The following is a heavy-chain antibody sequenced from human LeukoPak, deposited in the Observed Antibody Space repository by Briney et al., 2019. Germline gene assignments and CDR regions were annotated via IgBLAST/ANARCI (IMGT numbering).Heavy chain of an antibody. CDR1: GYTFTGYY. D-gene: IGHD3-3*01. CDR3: ASADRGFWSAHWGGFDY. Sequence: ASVKVSCKASGYTFTGYYMHWVRQAPGQGLEWMGWINPNSGGTNYAQKFQGRVTMTRDTSISTAYMELSRLRSDDTAVYYCASADRGFWSAHWGGFDYWGQGTLVTVSS. J-gene: IGHJ4*02. V-gene: IGHV1-2*02. CDR2: INPNSGGT.